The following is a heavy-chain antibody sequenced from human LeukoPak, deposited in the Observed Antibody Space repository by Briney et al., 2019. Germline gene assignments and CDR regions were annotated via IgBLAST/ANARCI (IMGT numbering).Heavy chain of an antibody. CDR2: IYHSGST. V-gene: IGHV4-38-2*02. J-gene: IGHJ6*03. CDR1: GYSISSGYY. Sequence: SETLSLTCTVSGYSISSGYYWGWIRQPPGKGLEWIGSIYHSGSTYYNPSLKSRVTISVDTSKNQFSLKLSSVTAADTAVYYCARRNYYYYMDVWGKGTTVTVSS. CDR3: ARRNYYYYMDV.